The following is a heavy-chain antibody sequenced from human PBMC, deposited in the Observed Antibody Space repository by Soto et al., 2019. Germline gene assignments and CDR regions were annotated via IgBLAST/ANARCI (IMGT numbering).Heavy chain of an antibody. CDR3: ARAPVVPAAMLGGNNWFDP. D-gene: IGHD2-2*01. Sequence: PSETLSLTCTVSGGYVSSSSYYWGWIRQPPGKGLERIGSIYYSGSTYYNPSLKSRVTISVDTSKNQFSLKLSSVTAADTAVYYCARAPVVPAAMLGGNNWFDPWGQGTLVTVSS. CDR1: GGYVSSSSYY. J-gene: IGHJ5*02. V-gene: IGHV4-39*01. CDR2: IYYSGST.